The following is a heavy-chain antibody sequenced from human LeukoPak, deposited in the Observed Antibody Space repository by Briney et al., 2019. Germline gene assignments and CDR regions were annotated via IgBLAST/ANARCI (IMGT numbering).Heavy chain of an antibody. Sequence: PSETLSLTCAVYGGSFSGYYWSWIRQPPGKGLEWIGEINHSGSTNYNPSLKSRVTISVDTSKNQFSLKLSSVTAADTAVYYCARRYYDILTGYYHPRYNWFDPWGQGTLVTVSS. CDR3: ARRYYDILTGYYHPRYNWFDP. V-gene: IGHV4-34*01. CDR2: INHSGST. CDR1: GGSFSGYY. D-gene: IGHD3-9*01. J-gene: IGHJ5*02.